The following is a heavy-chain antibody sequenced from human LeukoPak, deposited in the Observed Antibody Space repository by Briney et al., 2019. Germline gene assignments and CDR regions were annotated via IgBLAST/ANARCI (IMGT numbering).Heavy chain of an antibody. J-gene: IGHJ6*02. V-gene: IGHV3-48*04. D-gene: IGHD2-21*02. Sequence: PGGSLRLSCAASGFTFSTYNMNWVRQAPDKGLEWISYISSSTTTIYYADSVKGRFTISRDNAKNSLYLQMNSLRAEDTAVYYCARDRAYCGGDCYSTRYYYYYGMDVWGQGTTVTVSS. CDR2: ISSSTTTI. CDR3: ARDRAYCGGDCYSTRYYYYYGMDV. CDR1: GFTFSTYN.